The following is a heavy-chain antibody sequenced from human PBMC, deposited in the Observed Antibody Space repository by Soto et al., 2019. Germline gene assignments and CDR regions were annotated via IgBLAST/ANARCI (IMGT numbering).Heavy chain of an antibody. CDR3: ARDRQYLGLDY. CDR1: GASISGFY. Sequence: QVQLQESGPGLVKPSETLSLTCNVSGASISGFYWSWIRQPPGKGLEWLGHIYSSGSTNYNPSLKSRVTISVDTSKNQFSLKLSSVTAADTAVYYCARDRQYLGLDYWGQGTLVTVSS. D-gene: IGHD4-4*01. V-gene: IGHV4-59*01. CDR2: IYSSGST. J-gene: IGHJ4*02.